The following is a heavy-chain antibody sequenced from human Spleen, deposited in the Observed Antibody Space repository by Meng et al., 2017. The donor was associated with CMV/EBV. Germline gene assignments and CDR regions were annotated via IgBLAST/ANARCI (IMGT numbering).Heavy chain of an antibody. CDR3: NSSSYFDH. CDR1: GFTFDDYG. V-gene: IGHV3-20*01. J-gene: IGHJ4*02. D-gene: IGHD3-10*01. Sequence: GGSLRLSCAASGFTFDDYGMNWVRQAPGKGLEWVSGINWNGGSTGYADSVKGRFTISRDNAKNTLFLRTRLCITVRKIVGDTNSSSYFDHWGQGTLVTVSS. CDR2: INWNGGST.